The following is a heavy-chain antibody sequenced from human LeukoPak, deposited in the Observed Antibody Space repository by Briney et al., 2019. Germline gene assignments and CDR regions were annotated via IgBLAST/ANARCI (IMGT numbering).Heavy chain of an antibody. Sequence: SETLSLTCTVSGGSISSSNYYWSWIRQPPGKGLEWIGYIYYSGNTYYNPSLKSRITISVDTSKNQFSLKLSSVPAADTAVYYCASRITIFGEFDYWGQGTLVTVSS. D-gene: IGHD3-3*01. V-gene: IGHV4-30-4*01. CDR1: GGSISSSNYY. CDR2: IYYSGNT. J-gene: IGHJ4*02. CDR3: ASRITIFGEFDY.